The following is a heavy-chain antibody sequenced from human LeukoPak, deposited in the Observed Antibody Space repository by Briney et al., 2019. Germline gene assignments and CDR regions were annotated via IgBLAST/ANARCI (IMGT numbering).Heavy chain of an antibody. CDR3: AKGSRLGKTTYYFDY. J-gene: IGHJ4*02. Sequence: PGGSLRLSCAASGFTFSSYSMNWVRQAPGKGLEWVSSISSSSSYIYYADSVKGRFTISRDNAKNSLYLQMNSLRAEDTAVYYCAKGSRLGKTTYYFDYWGQGTLVTVSS. CDR2: ISSSSSYI. D-gene: IGHD2/OR15-2a*01. V-gene: IGHV3-21*04. CDR1: GFTFSSYS.